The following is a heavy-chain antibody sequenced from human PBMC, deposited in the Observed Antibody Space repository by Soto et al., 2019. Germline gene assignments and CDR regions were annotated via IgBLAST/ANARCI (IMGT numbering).Heavy chain of an antibody. V-gene: IGHV1-18*01. J-gene: IGHJ4*02. CDR3: ARASSGWSSYYFDY. CDR2: ISAYNGNT. Sequence: GASVKVSCKASGYTFTSYGISWVRQAPGQGLEWMGWISAYNGNTNYAQKLQGRVTITTDTSTSTAYMELRSLRSDDTAVYYCARASSGWSSYYFDYWGQGTLVTVSS. D-gene: IGHD6-19*01. CDR1: GYTFTSYG.